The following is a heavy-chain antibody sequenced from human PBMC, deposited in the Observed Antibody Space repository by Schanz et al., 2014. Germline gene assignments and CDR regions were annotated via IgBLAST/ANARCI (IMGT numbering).Heavy chain of an antibody. CDR1: GGSISSGGYS. Sequence: QVQLQESGPGLVKPSQTLSLTCAVSGGSISSGGYSWSWIRQPPGKGLEWIGHIYYTGRSYYNPSRKSRVTISVDTSRTQFSLKLPSVTAADTAVYYCYGMDVWGQGTTVTVSS. CDR3: YGMDV. J-gene: IGHJ6*02. CDR2: IYYTGRS. V-gene: IGHV4-30-4*07.